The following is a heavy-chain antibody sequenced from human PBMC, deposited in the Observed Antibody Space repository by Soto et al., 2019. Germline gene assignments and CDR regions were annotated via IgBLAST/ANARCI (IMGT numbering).Heavy chain of an antibody. CDR1: TFTFRTYW. V-gene: IGHV3-7*01. Sequence: QLVVSGGDLVQPGGSLRLSCAASTFTFRTYWMSWVRQAPGTGLEWVANIKQDGSVKYYVDSVKGRFTISRDNAKNLLFMQMSGLRVEDTAVYYCAREEGRCSGGRCKYFFDFWGRGTLVTVSS. CDR3: AREEGRCSGGRCKYFFDF. J-gene: IGHJ4*02. CDR2: IKQDGSVK. D-gene: IGHD2-15*01.